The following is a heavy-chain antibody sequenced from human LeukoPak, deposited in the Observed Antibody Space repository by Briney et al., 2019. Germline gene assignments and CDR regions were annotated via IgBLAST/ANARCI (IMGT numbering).Heavy chain of an antibody. Sequence: GGSLRLSCAASGFTFSDYSMSWIRQAPGKGLEWVSYISSSSSYTNYADSVKGRFTISRDNAKNSLYLQMNSLRAEDTAVYYCARVYSSSFVSVWGQGTLVTVSS. CDR1: GFTFSDYS. D-gene: IGHD6-13*01. CDR3: ARVYSSSFVSV. V-gene: IGHV3-11*06. CDR2: ISSSSSYT. J-gene: IGHJ4*02.